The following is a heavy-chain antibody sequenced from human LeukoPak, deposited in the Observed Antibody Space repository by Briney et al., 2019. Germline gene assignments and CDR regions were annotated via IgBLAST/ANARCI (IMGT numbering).Heavy chain of an antibody. CDR1: WDSLSSNSAA. CDR3: ARENSRGRFDY. D-gene: IGHD6-19*01. Sequence: SQTLSLTCGISWDSLSSNSAAWSWVKQSPSRGLEWLGRTYYRSKWYNNYAVSVKSRITINPDSSKNQVSLQLNSVTPEDTGMYYCARENSRGRFDYWGQGTLVTVSS. V-gene: IGHV6-1*01. J-gene: IGHJ4*02. CDR2: TYYRSKWYN.